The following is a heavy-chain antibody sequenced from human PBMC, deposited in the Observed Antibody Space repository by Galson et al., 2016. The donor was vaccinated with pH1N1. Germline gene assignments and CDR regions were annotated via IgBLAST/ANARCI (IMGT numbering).Heavy chain of an antibody. CDR2: INPSGGST. V-gene: IGHV1-46*01. D-gene: IGHD2-15*01. CDR1: GDTFSSYY. CDR3: AYRGYSSGGSCYAFDS. Sequence: SVKVSCKASGDTFSSYYMHWVRQAPGQGLERMGIINPSGGSTRYAEKFQGRVTMTRDTSTSTVYMELSSLRSDDTAVYYCAYRGYSSGGSCYAFDSWGQGTMVTVSS. J-gene: IGHJ3*02.